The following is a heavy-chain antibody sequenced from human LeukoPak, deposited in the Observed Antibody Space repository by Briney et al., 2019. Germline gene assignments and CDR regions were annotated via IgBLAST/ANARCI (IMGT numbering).Heavy chain of an antibody. CDR2: ISGSGGST. V-gene: IGHV3-23*01. CDR1: GFTFSSYA. D-gene: IGHD1-26*01. CDR3: AKGQWELLNWYFDL. Sequence: PGGSLRLSCAASGFTFSSYAMSWVRQAPGKGLEWVSAISGSGGSTYYADSVKGRFTISRDNSKNTLYLQMNSLRAGDTAVYYCAKGQWELLNWYFDLWGRGTLVTVSS. J-gene: IGHJ2*01.